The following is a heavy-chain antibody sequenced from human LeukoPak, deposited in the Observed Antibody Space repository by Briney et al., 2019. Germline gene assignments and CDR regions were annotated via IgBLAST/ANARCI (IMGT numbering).Heavy chain of an antibody. D-gene: IGHD2-21*02. J-gene: IGHJ5*02. CDR2: IYYIGST. Sequence: PAETLSLTCTVSGGSISSYYWSWIRQPPGKGLEWIGYIYYIGSTNYNPSLKSRVTISVDTSKNQFSLNLSSVTAADTAAYYCARSDAAFDPWGQVTLVTVFS. CDR3: ARSDAAFDP. V-gene: IGHV4-59*01. CDR1: GGSISSYY.